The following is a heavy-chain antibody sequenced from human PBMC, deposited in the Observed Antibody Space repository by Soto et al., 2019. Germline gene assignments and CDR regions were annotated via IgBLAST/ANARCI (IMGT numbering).Heavy chain of an antibody. CDR3: AGERAYDFWSGYHTEY. CDR2: IYYSGRT. D-gene: IGHD3-3*01. J-gene: IGHJ4*02. V-gene: IGHV4-61*01. CDR1: GGSVSSGSHY. Sequence: QVQLQESGPGLVKPSETLSLPCTVSGGSVSSGSHYWSWIRQPPGKGLEWIGHIYYSGRTNHNPPLQSRVTMSVDTSNNQFSLKLDSVTAADTAVYYCAGERAYDFWSGYHTEYWGQGTLVTVSS.